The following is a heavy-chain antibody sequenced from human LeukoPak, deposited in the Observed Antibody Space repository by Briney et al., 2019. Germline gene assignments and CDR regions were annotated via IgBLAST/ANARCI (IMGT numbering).Heavy chain of an antibody. CDR2: INPSGGST. V-gene: IGHV1-46*01. CDR1: GYTFTSYY. D-gene: IGHD3-10*02. J-gene: IGHJ6*02. CDR3: ARVSRTISTLVRLGMDV. Sequence: ASVKVSCKASGYTFTSYYMHWVRQAPGQGLEWMGIINPSGGSTSYAQKFQGRVTMTRDTSTSTVYMELSSLRSDDTAVYYCARVSRTISTLVRLGMDVWGQGTTVTVSS.